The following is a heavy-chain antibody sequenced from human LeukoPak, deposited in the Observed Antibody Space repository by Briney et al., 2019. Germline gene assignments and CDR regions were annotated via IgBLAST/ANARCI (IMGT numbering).Heavy chain of an antibody. CDR2: FDPEDGEK. CDR3: ATGFGSSWSDAFDI. Sequence: ASVKVSCKVSGYTLTELSMHWVRQAPGKGLELMGGFDPEDGEKIYAQKFQGRVTMTEDPSTATAYMELSSLRSEDTAVYYCATGFGSSWSDAFDIWGQGTMVTVSS. V-gene: IGHV1-24*01. D-gene: IGHD6-13*01. J-gene: IGHJ3*02. CDR1: GYTLTELS.